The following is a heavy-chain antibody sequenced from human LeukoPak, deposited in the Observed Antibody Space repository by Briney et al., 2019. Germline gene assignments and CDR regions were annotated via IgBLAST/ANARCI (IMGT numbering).Heavy chain of an antibody. CDR3: ARQIVARRDAFDI. CDR1: GGSFSGYY. Sequence: SETLSLTCAVYGGSFSGYYWSWIRQPPGKGLEWIGEINHSGSTNYNPSLKSRVTISVDTSKNQFSLKLSSVTAADTAVYYCARQIVARRDAFDIWGQGTMVTVSS. CDR2: INHSGST. D-gene: IGHD2-15*01. V-gene: IGHV4-34*01. J-gene: IGHJ3*02.